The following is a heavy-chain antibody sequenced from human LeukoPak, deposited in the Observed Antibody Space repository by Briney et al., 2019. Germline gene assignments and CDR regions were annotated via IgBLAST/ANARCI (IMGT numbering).Heavy chain of an antibody. Sequence: GASVKVSCKTSGYTFTKYLIHWVRQAPGQGLEWVGTINPNGDATNYAPRLQGRLTLTQDTSTSTVYMELRGLRSEDTAVYYCARDSGATNRVWSSSPGYYFDYWGQGTLVTVSS. D-gene: IGHD6-6*01. CDR2: INPNGDAT. CDR3: ARDSGATNRVWSSSPGYYFDY. J-gene: IGHJ4*02. CDR1: GYTFTKYL. V-gene: IGHV1-46*01.